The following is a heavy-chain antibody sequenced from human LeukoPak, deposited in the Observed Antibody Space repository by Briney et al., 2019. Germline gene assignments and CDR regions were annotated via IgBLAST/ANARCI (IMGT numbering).Heavy chain of an antibody. CDR1: GFTFSSYE. D-gene: IGHD3-10*02. CDR3: AELGITMIGGV. Sequence: GGSLRLSCAASGFTFSSYEMNWVRQAPGKGLEWVANIKQDGTERYYVDSVKGRFTISRDNAKNSLYLQMNSLRAEDTAVYYCAELGITMIGGVWGKGTTVTISS. J-gene: IGHJ6*04. CDR2: IKQDGTER. V-gene: IGHV3-7*01.